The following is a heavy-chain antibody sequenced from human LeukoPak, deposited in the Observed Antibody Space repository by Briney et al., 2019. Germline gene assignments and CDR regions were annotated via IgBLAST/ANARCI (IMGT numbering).Heavy chain of an antibody. CDR2: ISGRSSII. V-gene: IGHV3-48*04. CDR3: ARDQSGHIAGGTDAFEI. J-gene: IGHJ3*02. CDR1: GFTFSSYS. Sequence: GGSLRLSCAASGFTFSSYSMSWVRQAPGKGPEWVSYISGRSSIIYYADSVKGRFTISRDNAKNSLYLQMTGLRAEDTAVYYCARDQSGHIAGGTDAFEIWGQGTMATVSS. D-gene: IGHD1-26*01.